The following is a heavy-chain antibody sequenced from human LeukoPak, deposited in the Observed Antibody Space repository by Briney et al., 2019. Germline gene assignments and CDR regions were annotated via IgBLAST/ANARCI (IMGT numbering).Heavy chain of an antibody. CDR3: ARSYGSGRGDAFDV. D-gene: IGHD3-10*01. V-gene: IGHV3-30-3*01. CDR1: GFTFSTYA. J-gene: IGHJ3*01. CDR2: TSYDGSKK. Sequence: GGSLRLSCVASGFTFSTYAMHWVRQAPGKGLEWVAVTSYDGSKKYYADSVKGRFTISRDNSKNTLYLQMNSLRAEDTAVYYCARSYGSGRGDAFDVWGQGTMVTVFS.